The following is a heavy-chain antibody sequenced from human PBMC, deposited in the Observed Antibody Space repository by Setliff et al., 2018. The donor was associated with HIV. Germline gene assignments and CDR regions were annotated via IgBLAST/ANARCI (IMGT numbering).Heavy chain of an antibody. CDR1: GYTFSDHY. D-gene: IGHD3-10*01. J-gene: IGHJ3*01. V-gene: IGHV1-2*02. CDR3: AREAHGLGSLYANDIFDL. CDR2: INPNGGGT. Sequence: ASVKVSCKASGYTFSDHYMHWVRQAPGQGLEWMGWINPNGGGTNHARSFGGRVTMTMDTSIDTAYLEVTGLKYDDTAVYFCAREAHGLGSLYANDIFDLWGQGTLVTVSS.